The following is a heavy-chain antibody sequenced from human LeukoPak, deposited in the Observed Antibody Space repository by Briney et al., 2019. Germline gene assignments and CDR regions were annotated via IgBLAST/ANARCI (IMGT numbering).Heavy chain of an antibody. D-gene: IGHD2-15*01. Sequence: PSETLSLTCTVSGDSISTYYWSWIRQSPGKGLEWIAYPYYRGTTNYNPSLKSRVTISADPSKTQFSLILSSVTAADTAVYYCVSSSPRYCTGGTCYSSRGFDYWGQGALVTVSP. V-gene: IGHV4-59*01. CDR3: VSSSPRYCTGGTCYSSRGFDY. CDR2: PYYRGTT. J-gene: IGHJ4*02. CDR1: GDSISTYY.